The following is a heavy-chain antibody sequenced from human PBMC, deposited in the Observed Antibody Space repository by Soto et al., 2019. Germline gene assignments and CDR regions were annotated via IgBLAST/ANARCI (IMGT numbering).Heavy chain of an antibody. Sequence: EVQLVETGGGLIQPGGSLRLSCAASGFTVSNTYMTWVRQPPGKGLECVSVIYTAGGTNYADSVKGRFIISRDNSKNTLSLQMNSLRAEDTAVYSCARALPVAKGGFDPWGQGTLVTVSS. CDR2: IYTAGGT. V-gene: IGHV3-53*02. CDR1: GFTVSNTY. D-gene: IGHD2-2*01. J-gene: IGHJ5*02. CDR3: ARALPVAKGGFDP.